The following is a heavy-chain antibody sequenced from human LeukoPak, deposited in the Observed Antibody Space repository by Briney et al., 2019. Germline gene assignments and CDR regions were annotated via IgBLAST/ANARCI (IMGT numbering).Heavy chain of an antibody. V-gene: IGHV4-59*01. CDR3: ARTATRGITASIRYFDL. Sequence: PSETLSLTCTVSGGSLNSYWWSWVRQPPGQGLEWIEYIYYSGSTNYNPSLKSRVTISVDKSKNQFSLTLNSVTAADTAIYYCARTATRGITASIRYFDLWGQGTLLTVSS. J-gene: IGHJ4*02. CDR2: IYYSGST. CDR1: GGSLNSYW. D-gene: IGHD5-24*01.